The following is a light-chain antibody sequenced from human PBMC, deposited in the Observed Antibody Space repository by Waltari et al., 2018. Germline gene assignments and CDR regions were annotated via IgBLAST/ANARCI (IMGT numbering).Light chain of an antibody. J-gene: IGKJ4*01. V-gene: IGKV3-20*01. CDR3: HQYGSSWRT. CDR1: QRISDNS. Sequence: NVLTQSPGTLSLSPGEGATLSCRASQRISDNSLAWFQQKPGQAPRLLIYGASSRATGVPDRFSGSWSGTDFTLTISRLEPEDFVVYYCHQYGSSWRTFGGGTKVEIK. CDR2: GAS.